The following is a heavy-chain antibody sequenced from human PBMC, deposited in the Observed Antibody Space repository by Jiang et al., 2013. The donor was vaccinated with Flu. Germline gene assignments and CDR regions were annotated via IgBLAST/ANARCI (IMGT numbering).Heavy chain of an antibody. V-gene: IGHV7-4-1*02. D-gene: IGHD6-19*01. J-gene: IGHJ4*02. CDR1: GYTFTTYG. Sequence: QSGSELKKPEASVKVSCKASGYTFTTYGMNWVRQAPGQGLEWMGWINTNTGNPRYGQGFTGRFVFSLDTSVTTAYLEISSLQAEDTAVYYCARAGRAGSTGWYDYFEYWGQGTLVTVSS. CDR2: INTNTGNP. CDR3: ARAGRAGSTGWYDYFEY.